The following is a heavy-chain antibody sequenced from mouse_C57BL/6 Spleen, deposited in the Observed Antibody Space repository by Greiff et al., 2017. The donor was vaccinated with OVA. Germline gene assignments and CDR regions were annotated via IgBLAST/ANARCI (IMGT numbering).Heavy chain of an antibody. CDR1: GYTFTSYW. CDR2: IDPSDSYT. V-gene: IGHV1-50*01. CDR3: ARWATPYYFDY. Sequence: QVQLQQPGAELVKPGASVKLSCKASGYTFTSYWMQWVKQRPGQGLEWIGEIDPSDSYTNYHQKFKGKATLTVDTSYSTAYMQLSSLTSEDSAVYYCARWATPYYFDYWGQGTTLTVSS. J-gene: IGHJ2*01. D-gene: IGHD3-1*01.